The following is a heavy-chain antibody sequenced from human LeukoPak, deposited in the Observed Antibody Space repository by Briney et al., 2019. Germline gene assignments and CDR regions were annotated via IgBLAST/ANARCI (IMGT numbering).Heavy chain of an antibody. Sequence: GGSLRLSCAASGFTVSSNYMSWVRQAPGKGLEWVSVIYSGGSTYYADSVKGRFIISRDSSKNTLYLQMNSLRAGDTAVYYCARDAAYCSSTSCLAAWFDPWGQGTLVTVSS. CDR3: ARDAAYCSSTSCLAAWFDP. J-gene: IGHJ5*02. CDR1: GFTVSSNY. V-gene: IGHV3-66*02. D-gene: IGHD2-2*01. CDR2: IYSGGST.